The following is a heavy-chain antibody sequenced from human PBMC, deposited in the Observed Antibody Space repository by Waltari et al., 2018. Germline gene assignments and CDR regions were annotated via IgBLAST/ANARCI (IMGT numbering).Heavy chain of an antibody. Sequence: EVQLVESGGDLVQPGGSLRLSCAASGFSFSDTWMGWVRQAPGKGLEWVANIKEDGSTKYYVGSVQGRFTISRDNVENSLYREMNSLRGEDTAVYYCARHGDFCFDYWGQGILVTVSS. CDR1: GFSFSDTW. V-gene: IGHV3-7*01. J-gene: IGHJ4*02. CDR3: ARHGDFCFDY. CDR2: IKEDGSTK. D-gene: IGHD4-17*01.